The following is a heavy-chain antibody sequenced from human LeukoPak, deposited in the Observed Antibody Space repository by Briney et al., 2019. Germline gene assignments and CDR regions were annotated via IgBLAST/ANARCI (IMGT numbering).Heavy chain of an antibody. CDR3: ARGGRYYYDSSGYYYAPFDY. D-gene: IGHD3-22*01. V-gene: IGHV4-34*01. CDR2: INHSGGT. Sequence: SETLSLTCAVYGGSFSGYYWSWIRQPPGEGLEWIGEINHSGGTNYNPSLKSRVTISVDTSKNQFSLKLSSVTAADTAVYYCARGGRYYYDSSGYYYAPFDYWGQGTLVTVSS. CDR1: GGSFSGYY. J-gene: IGHJ4*02.